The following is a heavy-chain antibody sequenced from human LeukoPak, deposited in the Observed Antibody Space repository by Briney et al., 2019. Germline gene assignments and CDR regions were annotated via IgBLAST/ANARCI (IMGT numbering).Heavy chain of an antibody. J-gene: IGHJ4*02. CDR3: SRAGTGFSIPGAY. CDR1: GASISSHY. Sequence: SETLSLTCSVSGASISSHYWSWIRQPPGKGLEWIGYIHYSGSTNCNPSLKSRVTISLDTSKNQFSLKLTSVTAADTAVYYCSRAGTGFSIPGAYWGQGTLVTVSS. V-gene: IGHV4-59*11. CDR2: IHYSGST. D-gene: IGHD1-14*01.